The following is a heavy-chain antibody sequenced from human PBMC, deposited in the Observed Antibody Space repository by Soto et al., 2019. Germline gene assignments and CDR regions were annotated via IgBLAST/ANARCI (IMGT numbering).Heavy chain of an antibody. Sequence: QVQLVQSGAEVRKPGASVKVSCKASGYTFTNYDINWVRQATGQGLEWMGWMNPNSGYAAYAQKVQGRVTLDKGNSTSTAYMEGSSLRSGGTAVEFWGRGGAASPWGPGTPGTGS. CDR2: MNPNSGYA. D-gene: IGHD2-15*01. CDR1: GYTFTNYD. V-gene: IGHV1-8*01. J-gene: IGHJ6*01. CDR3: GRGGAASP.